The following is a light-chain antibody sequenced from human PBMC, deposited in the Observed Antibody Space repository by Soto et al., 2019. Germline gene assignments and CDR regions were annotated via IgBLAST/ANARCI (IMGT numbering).Light chain of an antibody. V-gene: IGKV3-15*01. J-gene: IGKJ4*01. CDR3: QQFNKWPPT. CDR1: ENIFTK. Sequence: EVLMTQFPATLSVSPGERATLSCRASENIFTKLAWYQQKVGQTPILVIFGASTRATGIPDRFSGSESGTEFTLTISSLQSEDIGIYYCQQFNKWPPTFGGGTKVEI. CDR2: GAS.